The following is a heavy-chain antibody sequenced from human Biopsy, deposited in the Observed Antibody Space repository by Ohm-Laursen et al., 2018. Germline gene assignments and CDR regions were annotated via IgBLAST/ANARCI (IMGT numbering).Heavy chain of an antibody. CDR3: ARGSNDFGGLYFPR. V-gene: IGHV4-59*11. CDR1: GGSFTGHY. J-gene: IGHJ4*02. CDR2: ISYTGYT. Sequence: TLSLTCTVSGGSFTGHYWSWIRQPPGKGLEWIGHISYTGYTSYNASLKSRVTISVDTSRNHFSLKLSSLTAADTAVYYCARGSNDFGGLYFPRWGQGTLLTVSS. D-gene: IGHD4-23*01.